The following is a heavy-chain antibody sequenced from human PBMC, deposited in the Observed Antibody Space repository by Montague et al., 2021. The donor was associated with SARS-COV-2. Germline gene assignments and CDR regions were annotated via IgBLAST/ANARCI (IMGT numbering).Heavy chain of an antibody. Sequence: PALVKPTQTLTLTCTFSGFSLSTSGMCVSWIRQPPGKALEWLARSDWDDDKYYSTSLKTRLTISKDTSKNQVVLTMTNMDPVDTATYYCARTSIPAAGTAFDIWGQGTMVTVSS. J-gene: IGHJ3*02. D-gene: IGHD6-13*01. CDR3: ARTSIPAAGTAFDI. V-gene: IGHV2-70*11. CDR1: GFSLSTSGMC. CDR2: SDWDDDK.